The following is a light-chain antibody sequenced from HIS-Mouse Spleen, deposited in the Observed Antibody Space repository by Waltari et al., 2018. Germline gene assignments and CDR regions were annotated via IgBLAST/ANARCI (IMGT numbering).Light chain of an antibody. CDR2: DVS. CDR3: CSYAGSYTGV. CDR1: SSDVGGYHY. V-gene: IGLV2-11*01. J-gene: IGLJ1*01. Sequence: QSALTQPRSVSGSPGQSVTISCTGTSSDVGGYHYVSWYQQHPGKAPKLMVYDVSKRPSGVPDRFAGSKSGNTASLTSSGLQAEDEADYYCCSYAGSYTGVFGTGTKVTVL.